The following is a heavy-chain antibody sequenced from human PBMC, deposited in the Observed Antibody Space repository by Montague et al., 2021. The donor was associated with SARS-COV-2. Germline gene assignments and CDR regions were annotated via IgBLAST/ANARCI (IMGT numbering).Heavy chain of an antibody. Sequence: SLRLSCAASGFTFSSYSMNWVRQAPGKGLEWVSSISSSSSYIYYADSVKGRFTISRDNAKNSLYLQMNSLRAEDTAVYYCASDYYYDSSGYSESFDYWGQGTLVTVSS. CDR3: ASDYYYDSSGYSESFDY. CDR2: ISSSSSYI. D-gene: IGHD3-22*01. CDR1: GFTFSSYS. V-gene: IGHV3-21*01. J-gene: IGHJ4*02.